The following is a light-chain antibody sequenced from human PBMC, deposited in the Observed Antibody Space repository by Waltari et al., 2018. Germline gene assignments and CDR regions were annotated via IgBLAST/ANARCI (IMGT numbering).Light chain of an antibody. CDR2: GHS. CDR3: AAWDDILSGWV. CDR1: NSNIGNNF. J-gene: IGLJ3*02. Sequence: QSVLTQPPSASATPGQRVVISCSGPNSNIGNNFVSWFQQPPGTAPKLLTSGHSDRPSGVPDRFSGSRSGSSASLAITGVRSEDEADYYCAAWDDILSGWVFGGGTRLTVL. V-gene: IGLV1-47*01.